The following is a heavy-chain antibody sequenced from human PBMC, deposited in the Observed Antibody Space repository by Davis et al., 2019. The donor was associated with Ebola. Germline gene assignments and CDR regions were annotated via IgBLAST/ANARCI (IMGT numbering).Heavy chain of an antibody. J-gene: IGHJ6*02. CDR1: GYTFTGYY. CDR3: ARDHVGAAHNMEV. D-gene: IGHD6-13*01. V-gene: IGHV1-18*04. CDR2: ISAYNGNT. Sequence: AASVKVSCKASGYTFTGYYMHWVRQAPGQGLEWMGWISAYNGNTNYAQKLQGRVTMTTDISTSTAYMELRSLRSDDTAVYYCARDHVGAAHNMEVWGQGTTVTVSS.